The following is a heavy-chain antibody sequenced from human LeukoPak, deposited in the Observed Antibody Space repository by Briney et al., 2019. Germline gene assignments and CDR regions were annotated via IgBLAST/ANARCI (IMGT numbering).Heavy chain of an antibody. V-gene: IGHV4-34*01. Sequence: PSETLSLTCAVYGGSFSGYYWSWIRQPPGKGLEWIGEINHSGSTNYNPSLKSRVTISVDTSKNQFSLELSSVTAADTAVYYCARARRLLLAVLDYWGQGTLVTVSS. CDR3: ARARRLLLAVLDY. CDR2: INHSGST. D-gene: IGHD3-22*01. J-gene: IGHJ4*02. CDR1: GGSFSGYY.